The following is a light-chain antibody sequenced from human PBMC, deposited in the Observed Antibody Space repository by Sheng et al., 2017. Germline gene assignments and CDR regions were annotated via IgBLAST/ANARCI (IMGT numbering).Light chain of an antibody. CDR3: QKYNSAPTWT. CDR2: GAS. V-gene: IGKV1-27*01. CDR1: QAIGTY. Sequence: DIQMTQSPYSLSASVGDRVTITCRASQAIGTYLAWYQQKPGKVPKLLIHGASTLQSGVPSRFSGSGSGTDFTLTISSLQPEDVATYYCQKYNSAPTWTFGQGTKVGIK. J-gene: IGKJ1*01.